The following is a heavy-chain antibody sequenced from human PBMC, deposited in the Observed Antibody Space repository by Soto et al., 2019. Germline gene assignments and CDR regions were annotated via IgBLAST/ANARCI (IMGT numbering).Heavy chain of an antibody. J-gene: IGHJ5*02. CDR2: ISAYNGNT. CDR3: ARDRVEMATIIWFDP. D-gene: IGHD5-12*01. V-gene: IGHV1-18*01. Sequence: GASVKVSCKASGYTFTSYGISWVRQAPGQGLEWMGWISAYNGNTNYAQKLQGRVTMTTDTSTSTAYMELRSLRSDDTAVYYCARDRVEMATIIWFDPWGQGTRVTVSS. CDR1: GYTFTSYG.